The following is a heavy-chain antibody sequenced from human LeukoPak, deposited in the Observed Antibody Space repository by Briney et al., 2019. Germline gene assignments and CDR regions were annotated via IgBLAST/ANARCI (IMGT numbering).Heavy chain of an antibody. CDR2: INTDGGGT. CDR1: GFTFSIYW. CDR3: ATDRSSIAVRPH. V-gene: IGHV3-74*01. D-gene: IGHD6-6*01. J-gene: IGHJ4*02. Sequence: TGGSLRLSCAASGFTFSIYWMHWVRQAPGKGLVRVSRINTDGGGTNYADSVKGRFTISRDNAKNTLYLQMNSLRAEDTAVYYCATDRSSIAVRPHWGQGTLVTVSS.